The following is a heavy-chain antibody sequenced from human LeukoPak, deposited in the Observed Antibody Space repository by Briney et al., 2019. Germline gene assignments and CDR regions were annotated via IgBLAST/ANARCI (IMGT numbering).Heavy chain of an antibody. CDR3: ARDGYYYGSGSYSNSIDY. CDR1: GGSISSSNW. D-gene: IGHD3-10*01. V-gene: IGHV4-4*02. Sequence: GTLSLTCAVSGGSISSSNWWSWVRQPPGKGLEWMGEIYHSGSTNYNPSLKSRVTISVDKSKNQFSLKLSSVTAADTAVYYCARDGYYYGSGSYSNSIDYWGQGTLVTVSS. CDR2: IYHSGST. J-gene: IGHJ4*02.